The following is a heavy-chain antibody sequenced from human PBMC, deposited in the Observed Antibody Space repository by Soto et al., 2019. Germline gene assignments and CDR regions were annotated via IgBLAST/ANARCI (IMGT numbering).Heavy chain of an antibody. J-gene: IGHJ4*02. CDR3: ARGHTYDSRGKHRSQYFDY. CDR2: IYHSGST. D-gene: IGHD3-22*01. CDR1: GGTIGLGVYS. Sequence: SETLSLTCAVSGGTIGLGVYSWNWIRQPPGKGLEWIGYIYHSGSTYYNPSLRSRVTISLDRSKNQFSLMLSSVTAADTAVYYCARGHTYDSRGKHRSQYFDYWGQGTLLTVSS. V-gene: IGHV4-30-2*01.